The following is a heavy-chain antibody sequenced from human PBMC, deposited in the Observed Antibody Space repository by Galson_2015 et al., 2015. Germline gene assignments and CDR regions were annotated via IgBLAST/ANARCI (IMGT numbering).Heavy chain of an antibody. J-gene: IGHJ4*02. CDR3: VREGASQTYYSSEQ. D-gene: IGHD4-11*01. CDR2: IYYSGAS. V-gene: IGHV4-31*03. Sequence: LSLTCHVSGDPVNSGGYFWNWVRQHPAKGLEWIGYIYYSGASFYNPSLKSRATISMDTSMNQISLHLRSVTGADTAVYFCVREGASQTYYSSEQWGPGALVTVSS. CDR1: GDPVNSGGYF.